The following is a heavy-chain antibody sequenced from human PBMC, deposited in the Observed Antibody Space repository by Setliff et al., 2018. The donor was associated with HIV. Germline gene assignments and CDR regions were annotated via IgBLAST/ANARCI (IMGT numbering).Heavy chain of an antibody. Sequence: PGGSLRLSCAASGFAFSTYWMHWVRQAPGKGLEWVTLIYKAGKTYYADSVKGRFTISRDNSNNMLFLQMNSLRTEDTAVYYCARSGGDCSGISCYSLWFDPWGHGTLVTVSS. J-gene: IGHJ5*02. D-gene: IGHD2-15*01. CDR2: IYKAGKT. CDR3: ARSGGDCSGISCYSLWFDP. CDR1: GFAFSTYW. V-gene: IGHV3-53*01.